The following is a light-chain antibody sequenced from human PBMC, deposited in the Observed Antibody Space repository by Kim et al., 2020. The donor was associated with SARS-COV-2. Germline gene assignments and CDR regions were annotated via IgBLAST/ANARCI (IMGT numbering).Light chain of an antibody. CDR2: WAS. CDR3: QQYYSTPPT. Sequence: ATINCKSSQCVLYSSNNQNYLAWYQQKPGQPPKLLIYWASTRESGVPDRLSGSGSGTDFTLTISSLQAEDVAVYYCQQYYSTPPTFGGGTKVDIK. V-gene: IGKV4-1*01. J-gene: IGKJ4*01. CDR1: QCVLYSSNNQNY.